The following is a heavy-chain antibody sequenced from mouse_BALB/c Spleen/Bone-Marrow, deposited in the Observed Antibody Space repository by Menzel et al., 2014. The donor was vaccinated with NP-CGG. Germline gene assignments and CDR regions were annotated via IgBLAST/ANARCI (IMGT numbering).Heavy chain of an antibody. CDR3: ARGSSYFDY. V-gene: IGHV5-4*02. J-gene: IGHJ2*01. CDR1: GFTFSDYY. D-gene: IGHD1-1*01. Sequence: EVKLVESGGGLVKPGGSLKLSCAASGFTFSDYYMYWARQTPEKRLEWVATISDGGSYTYYPDSVKGRFTITRDNAKNNLYLQMSSLKSEDTAMYYCARGSSYFDYWGQGTTLTVSS. CDR2: ISDGGSYT.